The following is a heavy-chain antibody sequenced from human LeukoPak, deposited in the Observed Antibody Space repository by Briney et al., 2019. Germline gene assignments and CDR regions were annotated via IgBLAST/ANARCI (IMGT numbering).Heavy chain of an antibody. D-gene: IGHD6-13*01. J-gene: IGHJ4*02. CDR1: GFTFSSNW. Sequence: GGSLRLSCAASGFTFSSNWMHWVRQAPGKGLVWVSHISTDARTITYADFVKGRFTISRDNAKNTVYLQMNSLRAEDTALYYCVRVQATAWGLDYWGQGTLVTVSS. V-gene: IGHV3-74*01. CDR2: ISTDARTI. CDR3: VRVQATAWGLDY.